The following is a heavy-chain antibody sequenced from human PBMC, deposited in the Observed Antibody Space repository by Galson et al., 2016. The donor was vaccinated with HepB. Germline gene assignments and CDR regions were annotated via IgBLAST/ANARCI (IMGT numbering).Heavy chain of an antibody. CDR2: ISYDGTYQ. CDR3: ARELSLVPGKGGHFDL. V-gene: IGHV3-30*04. Sequence: SLRLSCAASGYRFSGQAMHWVRQAPGKGLEWVAVISYDGTYQLYAESVRGRFTISRDNFNNTLYLQMNSLRTEDTAVYYCARELSLVPGKGGHFDLWGQGTLVTVSS. J-gene: IGHJ5*02. D-gene: IGHD6-19*01. CDR1: GYRFSGQA.